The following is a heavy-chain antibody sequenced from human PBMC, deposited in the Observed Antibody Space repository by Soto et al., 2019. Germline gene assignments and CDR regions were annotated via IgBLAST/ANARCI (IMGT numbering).Heavy chain of an antibody. J-gene: IGHJ6*02. V-gene: IGHV3-7*05. Sequence: GGSLRLSCAASGFTFSSYWMSWVRQAPGKGLEWVANIKQDGSEKYYVDSVKGRFTISRDNAKNSLYLQMNSLRAEDTAVYYCARDRGVVVVAAIYGMDVWGQGTTVTVSS. CDR2: IKQDGSEK. D-gene: IGHD2-15*01. CDR3: ARDRGVVVVAAIYGMDV. CDR1: GFTFSSYW.